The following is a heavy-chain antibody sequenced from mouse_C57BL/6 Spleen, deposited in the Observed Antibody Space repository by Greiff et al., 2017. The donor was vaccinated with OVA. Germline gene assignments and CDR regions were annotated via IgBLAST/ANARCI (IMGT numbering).Heavy chain of an antibody. J-gene: IGHJ2*01. Sequence: VQLKQSGPELVKPGASVKMSCKASGYTFTDYNMHWVKQSHGKSLEWIGYINPNNGGTSYNQKFKGKATLTVNKSSSTAYMELRSLTSEDSAVYYCARREGYGPYYFDYWGQGTTLTVSS. CDR3: ARREGYGPYYFDY. CDR2: INPNNGGT. CDR1: GYTFTDYN. D-gene: IGHD1-1*02. V-gene: IGHV1-22*01.